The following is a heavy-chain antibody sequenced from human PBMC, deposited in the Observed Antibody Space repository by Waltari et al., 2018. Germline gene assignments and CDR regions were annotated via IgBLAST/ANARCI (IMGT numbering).Heavy chain of an antibody. J-gene: IGHJ4*02. CDR2: IYYSGST. CDR3: ARVYYGSGSYYHDY. Sequence: QVQLQESGPGLVKPSETLSLTCTVSGGSISSYYWSWIRQPPGKGLEWIGYIYYSGSTNYNPSLKSRGTISVDTSKNQFSLKLSSVTAADTAVYYCARVYYGSGSYYHDYWGQGTLVTVSS. D-gene: IGHD3-10*01. CDR1: GGSISSYY. V-gene: IGHV4-59*01.